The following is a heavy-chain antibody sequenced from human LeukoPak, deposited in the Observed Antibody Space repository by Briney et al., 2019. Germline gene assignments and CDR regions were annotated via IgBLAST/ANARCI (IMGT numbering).Heavy chain of an antibody. CDR1: GFTYTKHA. CDR2: ISYDGSNK. CDR3: AKDPNFYYCMDV. Sequence: PGRSLRLSCAASGFTYTKHAMHWVRQAPGKGLEWVAVISYDGSNKKYADSVKGRFTISRDNSKNTLYLQMNSLRAEDTAVYYCAKDPNFYYCMDVWGKGTTVTISS. J-gene: IGHJ6*03. V-gene: IGHV3-30*04.